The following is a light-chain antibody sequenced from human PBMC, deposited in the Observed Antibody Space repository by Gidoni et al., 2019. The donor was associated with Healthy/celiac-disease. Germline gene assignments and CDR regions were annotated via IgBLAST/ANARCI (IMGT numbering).Light chain of an antibody. CDR3: QQYYGTPWT. Sequence: DIVMTQSPDSLAVSLGERATINCKSSQSILYSPNNKNYLTWYQQKPGQPPRLLIYWSSTRESGVPDRFSGSGSGTDFTLTISSLQAEDVAVYYCQQYYGTPWTFGQGTKVELK. J-gene: IGKJ1*01. V-gene: IGKV4-1*01. CDR1: QSILYSPNNKNY. CDR2: WSS.